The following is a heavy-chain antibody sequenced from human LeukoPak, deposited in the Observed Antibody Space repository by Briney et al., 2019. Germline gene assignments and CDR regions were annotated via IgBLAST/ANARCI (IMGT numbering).Heavy chain of an antibody. Sequence: SETLSLTCTVSGGSISSYYWSGIRQPPGKGLEWIGYIYYSGSTNYNPSLKSRVTISVDTSKNQFSLKLSSVTAADTAVYYCARQVGSSSSDVWGQGTTVTVSS. V-gene: IGHV4-59*08. CDR3: ARQVGSSSSDV. CDR1: GGSISSYY. J-gene: IGHJ6*02. CDR2: IYYSGST. D-gene: IGHD6-13*01.